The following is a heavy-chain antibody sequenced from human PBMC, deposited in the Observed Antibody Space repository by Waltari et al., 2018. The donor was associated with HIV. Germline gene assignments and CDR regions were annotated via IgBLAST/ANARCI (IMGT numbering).Heavy chain of an antibody. CDR1: NFSISAKP. CDR3: ATGVRYYGP. CDR2: IYPDDTT. J-gene: IGHJ5*02. D-gene: IGHD3-22*01. V-gene: IGHV3-53*01. Sequence: EVLLAESGGGLIQPGGSLGLSCTASNFSISAKPVPWFRQAPGGSLEWVAVIYPDDTTHYADSVSGRFTISRAKSRTKVFLLMNSLFVDDTATYFCATGVRYYGPWGQGTRVTVSS.